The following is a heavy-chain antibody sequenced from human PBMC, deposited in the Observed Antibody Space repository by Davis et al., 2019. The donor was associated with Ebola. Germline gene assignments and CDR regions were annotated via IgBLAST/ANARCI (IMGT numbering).Heavy chain of an antibody. D-gene: IGHD3-16*01. Sequence: GESLKISCAASGFTVSSNYMTWVRQAPGKGLEWVGRIKTNADGGTVAYAAPVKGRFTISRDDAEQTLYLEMNSLKTEDTAVYYCTTDLGMMITFGGVVNHYGMDVWGQGTTVTVSS. CDR3: TTDLGMMITFGGVVNHYGMDV. CDR2: IKTNADGGTV. J-gene: IGHJ6*02. V-gene: IGHV3-15*01. CDR1: GFTVSSNY.